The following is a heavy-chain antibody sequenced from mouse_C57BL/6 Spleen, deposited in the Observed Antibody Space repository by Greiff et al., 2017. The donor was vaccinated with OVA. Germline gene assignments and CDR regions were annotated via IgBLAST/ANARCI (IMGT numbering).Heavy chain of an antibody. V-gene: IGHV1-80*01. D-gene: IGHD2-12*01. CDR2: IYPGDGDT. Sequence: VQGVESGAELVKPGASVKISCKASGYAFSSYWMNWVKQRPGKGLEWIGQIYPGDGDTNYNGKFKGKATLTADKSSSTAYMQLSSLTSEDSAVYFCARGDSSYYFDYWGQGTTLTVSS. CDR1: GYAFSSYW. CDR3: ARGDSSYYFDY. J-gene: IGHJ2*01.